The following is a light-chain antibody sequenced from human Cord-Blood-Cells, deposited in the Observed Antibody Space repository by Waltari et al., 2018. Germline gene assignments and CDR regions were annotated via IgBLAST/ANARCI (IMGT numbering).Light chain of an antibody. Sequence: EILLTQSPATPSSSPGDRVTLSCRASQSVSSYLAWYQQKPGQAPRLLIYDASNRATGIPARFSGSGSGTDFTLTISSLEPEDFAVYYCQQRSNWPLTFGGGTKVEIK. J-gene: IGKJ4*01. V-gene: IGKV3-11*01. CDR2: DAS. CDR1: QSVSSY. CDR3: QQRSNWPLT.